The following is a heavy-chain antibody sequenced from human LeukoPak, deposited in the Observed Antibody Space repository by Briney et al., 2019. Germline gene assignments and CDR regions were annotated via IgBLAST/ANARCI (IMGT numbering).Heavy chain of an antibody. J-gene: IGHJ4*02. D-gene: IGHD1-26*01. CDR3: ARGPRNIVGATGELDY. V-gene: IGHV1-2*02. CDR1: GYTFTGYY. Sequence: AASVKVSRKASGYTFTGYYMHWVRQAPGQGLEWMGWINPNSGGTNYAQKFQGRVTMTRDTSISTAYMELSRLRSDDTAVYYCARGPRNIVGATGELDYWGQGTLVTVSS. CDR2: INPNSGGT.